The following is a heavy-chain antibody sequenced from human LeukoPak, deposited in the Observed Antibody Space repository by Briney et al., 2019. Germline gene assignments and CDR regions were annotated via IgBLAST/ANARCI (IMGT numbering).Heavy chain of an antibody. V-gene: IGHV4-59*12. Sequence: SETLSLTCTVSGGSISSYYWSWIRQPPGKGLEWIGYIYYSGSTNYNPSLKSRVTISVDTSKNQFSLKLSSVTAADTAVYYCARDTYYYDSSGPLWGQGTLVTVSS. CDR2: IYYSGST. CDR1: GGSISSYY. D-gene: IGHD3-22*01. CDR3: ARDTYYYDSSGPL. J-gene: IGHJ4*02.